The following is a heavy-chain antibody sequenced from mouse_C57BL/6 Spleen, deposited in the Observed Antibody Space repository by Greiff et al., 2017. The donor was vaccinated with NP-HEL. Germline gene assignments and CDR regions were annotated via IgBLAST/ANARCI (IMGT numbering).Heavy chain of an antibody. Sequence: QVQLKQPGAELVKPGASVKLSCKASGYTFTSYWMHWVKQRPGQGLEWIGMIHPNSGSTNYNEKFKSKATLTVDKSSSTAYMQLSSLTSEDSAVYYCASSGYYGRTYYYAMDYWGQGTSVTVSS. CDR3: ASSGYYGRTYYYAMDY. CDR2: IHPNSGST. V-gene: IGHV1-64*01. J-gene: IGHJ4*01. CDR1: GYTFTSYW. D-gene: IGHD1-1*01.